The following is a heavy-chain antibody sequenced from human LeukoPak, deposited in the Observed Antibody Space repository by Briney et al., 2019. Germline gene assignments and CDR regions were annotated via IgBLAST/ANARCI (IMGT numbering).Heavy chain of an antibody. V-gene: IGHV4-59*08. D-gene: IGHD5-24*01. CDR1: GGSISSYY. J-gene: IGHJ5*02. Sequence: SETLSLTCTVSGGSISSYYWGWIRQPPGKGLEWIGYIYYSGSTNYNPSLKSRVTISVDTSKNQFSLKLSSVTAADTAVYYCARKEGEMATIGWFDPWGQGTLVTVSS. CDR2: IYYSGST. CDR3: ARKEGEMATIGWFDP.